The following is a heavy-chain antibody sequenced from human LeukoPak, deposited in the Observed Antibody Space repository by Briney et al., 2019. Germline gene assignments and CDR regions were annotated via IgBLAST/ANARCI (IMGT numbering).Heavy chain of an antibody. Sequence: GGSPRLSCAASGFTFRSYWMHWVRQAPGKGLVWVSHINSDGSSTSYADSVKGRFTISRDNAKNTLYLQMNSLRAEDTAVYYCARVRYGDYVRYFDYWGQGTLVTVSS. D-gene: IGHD4-17*01. CDR1: GFTFRSYW. CDR3: ARVRYGDYVRYFDY. CDR2: INSDGSST. J-gene: IGHJ4*02. V-gene: IGHV3-74*01.